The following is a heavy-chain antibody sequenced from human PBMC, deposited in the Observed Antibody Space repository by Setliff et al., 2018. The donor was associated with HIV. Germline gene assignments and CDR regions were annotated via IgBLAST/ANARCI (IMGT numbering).Heavy chain of an antibody. J-gene: IGHJ3*02. CDR2: LIPIVDIT. D-gene: IGHD2-8*01. CDR3: AKGPNFEDAFDI. V-gene: IGHV1-69*10. Sequence: ASVKVSCKASGYTFIDYGISWVRQAPGQGLEWMGGLIPIVDITKSTQKFRDRVTFTADESTKTAQMELSGLTFEDTAVYYCAKGPNFEDAFDIWGQGTVVTVSS. CDR1: GYTFIDYG.